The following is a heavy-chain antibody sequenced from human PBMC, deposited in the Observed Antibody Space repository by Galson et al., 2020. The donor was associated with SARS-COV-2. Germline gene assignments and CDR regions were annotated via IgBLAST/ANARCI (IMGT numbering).Heavy chain of an antibody. D-gene: IGHD3-22*01. CDR3: ARDKGSGFQMHWYFDL. J-gene: IGHJ2*01. Sequence: GGSLRLSCAASGFTFTDHNMIWVRHAPGKGLEWVSSIAGSGAYKYYADSMKGRFTISRDNAKNSVYLHLNSLRDEDTAVYYCARDKGSGFQMHWYFDLWGRGTLVSVSS. V-gene: IGHV3-21*04. CDR2: IAGSGAYK. CDR1: GFTFTDHN.